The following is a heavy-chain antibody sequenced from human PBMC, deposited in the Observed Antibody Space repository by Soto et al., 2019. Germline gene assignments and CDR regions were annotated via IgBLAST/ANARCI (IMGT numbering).Heavy chain of an antibody. CDR3: AKAVSDVLRFLEWLPDDAFDI. V-gene: IGHV3-23*01. Sequence: GGSLRLSCAASGFTFSSYAMSWVRQAPGKGLEWVSAISGSGGSTYYADSVKGRFTISRDNSKNTLYLQMNSLRAEDTAVYYCAKAVSDVLRFLEWLPDDAFDIWGQGTMVTVSS. D-gene: IGHD3-3*01. CDR2: ISGSGGST. CDR1: GFTFSSYA. J-gene: IGHJ3*02.